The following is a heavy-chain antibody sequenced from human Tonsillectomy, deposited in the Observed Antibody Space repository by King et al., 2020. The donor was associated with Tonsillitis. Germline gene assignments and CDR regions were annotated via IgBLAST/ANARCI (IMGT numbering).Heavy chain of an antibody. Sequence: VQLVESGGGFVQPGGSLRLSCAASGFTFSTYAMSWVRQAPGKGLEWVSTINSATTTYHADSVKGRFTISRDNSKNTQFLQMSSLRAEDTAVYYCAKGGDHRMDVWGQGTTVTVSS. D-gene: IGHD2-21*02. J-gene: IGHJ6*02. V-gene: IGHV3-23*04. CDR3: AKGGDHRMDV. CDR2: INSATTT. CDR1: GFTFSTYA.